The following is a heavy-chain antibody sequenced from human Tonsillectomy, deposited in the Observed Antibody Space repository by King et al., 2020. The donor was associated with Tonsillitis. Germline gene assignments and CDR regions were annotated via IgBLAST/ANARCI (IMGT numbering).Heavy chain of an antibody. V-gene: IGHV1-18*01. CDR3: ARXXRXXYYGXXSYKXY. D-gene: IGHD3-10*01. J-gene: IGHJ4*02. Sequence: VQLVESGAXVKKXGAXVKVSCXASXXXFTSXGISWVRQAPGQXLEWMGWISAYNGNTNYAQKLQGRVTMTTDTSTSTAYMELRSLRSDDTAVYYCARXXRXXYYGXXSYKXYWGXXTLVTVS. CDR2: ISAYNGNT. CDR1: XXXFTSXG.